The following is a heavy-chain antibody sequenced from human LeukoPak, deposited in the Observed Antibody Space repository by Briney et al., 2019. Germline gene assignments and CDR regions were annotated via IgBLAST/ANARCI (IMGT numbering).Heavy chain of an antibody. CDR2: IYYSGST. CDR1: GGSISSYY. D-gene: IGHD5-18*01. V-gene: IGHV4-59*08. J-gene: IGHJ4*02. Sequence: SETLSLTCTVSGGSISSYYWSWIRQPPGKGLEWIGYIYYSGSTNYNPSLKSRVTISVDTSKNQFSLKLSSVTAADTAVYYCARHKEDTAMVSFDYWGQGTLVTVSS. CDR3: ARHKEDTAMVSFDY.